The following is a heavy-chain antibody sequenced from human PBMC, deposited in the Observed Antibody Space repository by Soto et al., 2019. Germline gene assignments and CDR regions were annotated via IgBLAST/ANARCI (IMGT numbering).Heavy chain of an antibody. CDR2: ISGSGGST. CDR3: AKARAQYYDFWSGYPVDY. Sequence: EVQLLESGGGLVQPGGSLRLSCAASGFTFSSYAMSWVRQAPGKGLEWVSAISGSGGSTYYADSVKGRFTISRDNSKNTLYLQMNSLRAEDTAVYYCAKARAQYYDFWSGYPVDYWGQGTLVTFSS. J-gene: IGHJ4*02. CDR1: GFTFSSYA. V-gene: IGHV3-23*01. D-gene: IGHD3-3*01.